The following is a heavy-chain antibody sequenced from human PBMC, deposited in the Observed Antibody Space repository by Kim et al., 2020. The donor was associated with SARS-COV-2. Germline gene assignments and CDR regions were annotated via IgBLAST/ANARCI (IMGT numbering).Heavy chain of an antibody. CDR3: AREYGWMPFDI. Sequence: KYIVDSVKGRFTSSRDNAKNSLYLQMNGLRAEDTAVYYCAREYGWMPFDIWGQGTMVTVSS. J-gene: IGHJ3*02. D-gene: IGHD2-8*02. CDR2: K. V-gene: IGHV3-7*01.